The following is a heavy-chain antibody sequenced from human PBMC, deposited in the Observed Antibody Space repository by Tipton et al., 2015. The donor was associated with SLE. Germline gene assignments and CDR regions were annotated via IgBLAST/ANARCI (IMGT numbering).Heavy chain of an antibody. CDR2: IYYSGSP. Sequence: TLSLTCTVSGGSISSFHWSWIRQPPGKGLEWMGYIYYSGSPNYNPSLKSRVTMSVDTSKNQFSLKLSSVTAADTAVYYCARPLGWDWPDAFDIWGQGTMVTVSS. CDR3: ARPLGWDWPDAFDI. CDR1: GGSISSFH. V-gene: IGHV4-59*12. J-gene: IGHJ3*02. D-gene: IGHD3/OR15-3a*01.